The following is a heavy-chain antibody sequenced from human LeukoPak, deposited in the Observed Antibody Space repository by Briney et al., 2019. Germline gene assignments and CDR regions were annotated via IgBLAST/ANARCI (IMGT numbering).Heavy chain of an antibody. J-gene: IGHJ1*01. CDR2: IYPGDSDT. CDR1: GYSFTSYW. Sequence: GESLKISCKGSGYSFTSYWIGWVRQMPGKGLEWMGIIYPGDSDTRYSPSFQGQVTISADKSISTAYLQWSSLKASDTAMYYCARGVTITGWSIAARPPPSDFQHWGQGTLVTVSS. CDR3: ARGVTITGWSIAARPPPSDFQH. D-gene: IGHD6-6*01. V-gene: IGHV5-51*01.